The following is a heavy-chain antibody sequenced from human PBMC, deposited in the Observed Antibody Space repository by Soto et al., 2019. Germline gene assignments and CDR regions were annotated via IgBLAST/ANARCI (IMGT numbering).Heavy chain of an antibody. CDR1: GGSISSYY. CDR2: IYYSGST. Sequence: LSLTCTVSGGSISSYYWSWIRQPPGKGLEWIGYIYYSGSTNYNPSLKSRITISVDTSKNQFSLKLSSVTAADTAVYYCARDRRWLQPYYFDSWGQGTLVTVSS. J-gene: IGHJ4*02. V-gene: IGHV4-59*12. CDR3: ARDRRWLQPYYFDS. D-gene: IGHD5-12*01.